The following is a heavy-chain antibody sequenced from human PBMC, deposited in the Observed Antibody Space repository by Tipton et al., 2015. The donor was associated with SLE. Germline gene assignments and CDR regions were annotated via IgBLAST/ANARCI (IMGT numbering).Heavy chain of an antibody. J-gene: IGHJ4*02. CDR1: GYNFNAYY. CDR3: ARVGSGWFHFDY. D-gene: IGHD6-19*01. Sequence: QSGAEVKKSGASVKVSCKASGYNFNAYYIHWVRQAPGHGLEWMGQMNPNSGGTHYAQSFQGRVTMTGDTSVSTAYTELSGLRSDDTAVYFCARVGSGWFHFDYWGQGALVTVSS. CDR2: MNPNSGGT. V-gene: IGHV1-2*06.